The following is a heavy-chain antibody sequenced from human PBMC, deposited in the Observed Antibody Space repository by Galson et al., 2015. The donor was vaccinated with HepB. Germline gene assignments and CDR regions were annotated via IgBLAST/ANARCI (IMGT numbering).Heavy chain of an antibody. CDR2: ISGSGGST. CDR3: ANWYSSGWSSDY. J-gene: IGHJ4*02. CDR1: GFTFSSYA. D-gene: IGHD6-19*01. V-gene: IGHV3-23*01. Sequence: SLRLSCAASGFTFSSYAMGWVRQAPGKGLEWVSAISGSGGSTYYADSVKGRFTISRDNSKNTLYLQMNSLRAEDTAVYYCANWYSSGWSSDYWGQGTLVTVSS.